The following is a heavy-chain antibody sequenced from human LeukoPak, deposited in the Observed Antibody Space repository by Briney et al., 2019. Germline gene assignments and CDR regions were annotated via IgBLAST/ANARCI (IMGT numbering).Heavy chain of an antibody. CDR2: ISSRGYYYT. Sequence: GGSLRLSRAASGFPFNDYYMSWIRQAPGRGLEWVSYISSRGYYYTNYADSVQGRFTISRDNAQRLVFLQMNGQKAEDTAVYYCARVKEHWQHFRCDPWGGRTGVSVSS. J-gene: IGHJ5*02. CDR1: GFPFNDYY. V-gene: IGHV3-11*06. CDR3: ARVKEHWQHFRCDP. D-gene: IGHD3-3*02.